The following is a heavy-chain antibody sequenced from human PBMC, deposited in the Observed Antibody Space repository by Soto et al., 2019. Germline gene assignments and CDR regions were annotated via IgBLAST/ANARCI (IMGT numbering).Heavy chain of an antibody. CDR1: DDSFRGAEYY. V-gene: IGHV4-61*08. D-gene: IGHD2-2*01. J-gene: IGHJ4*02. CDR3: ARGTEYIDGWRTFDL. Sequence: SETLSLTCTVSDDSFRGAEYYWSWIRQPLGKGPEWIGYTYYNGDTKYNPALRSRVTMSEDTSKNQFSLRLSSVTAADTAVYFCARGTEYIDGWRTFDLWGRGILVTVSS. CDR2: TYYNGDT.